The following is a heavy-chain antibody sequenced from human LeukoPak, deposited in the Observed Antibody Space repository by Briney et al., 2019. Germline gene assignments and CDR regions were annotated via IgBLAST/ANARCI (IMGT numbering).Heavy chain of an antibody. CDR1: GYTFTGYY. D-gene: IGHD1-1*01. CDR2: ISANTGNT. J-gene: IGHJ4*02. V-gene: IGHV1-18*04. Sequence: ASVKVSCKASGYTFTGYYMHWVRQAPGQGLEWMGWISANTGNTNYVQDFQGRVTMTVDTSTRTVYLELMRLRFDDTAVYYCAREVGIGTEGYFDSWGQGTLITVSS. CDR3: AREVGIGTEGYFDS.